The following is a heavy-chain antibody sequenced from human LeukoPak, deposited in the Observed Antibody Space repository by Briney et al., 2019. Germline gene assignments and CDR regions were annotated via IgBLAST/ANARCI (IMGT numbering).Heavy chain of an antibody. CDR2: ISSSSSYI. Sequence: GGSLRLSCAASGFTFSSYSMTCVRQAPGKGLEWVSSISSSSSYIYYADSVKGRFTISRDNAKNSLYLQMNSLRAEDTAVYYCARDWASSSWYAPSNYGMDVWGQGTTVTVSS. CDR1: GFTFSSYS. V-gene: IGHV3-21*04. CDR3: ARDWASSSWYAPSNYGMDV. J-gene: IGHJ6*02. D-gene: IGHD6-13*01.